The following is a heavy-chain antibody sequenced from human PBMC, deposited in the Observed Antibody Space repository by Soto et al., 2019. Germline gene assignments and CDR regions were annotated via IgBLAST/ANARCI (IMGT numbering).Heavy chain of an antibody. CDR2: LSDSGST. Sequence: QVQLQESGPGLVKPSQTLSLTCTVSGGSISAGYYWSWTRQHPGKGLEWIGSLSDSGSTSYNPSLKRLLTISVDTSKIQFSLNLSSVTAADTAVYYCARRDRSGYSYWLDTWGQGTLVSVSS. CDR1: GGSISAGYY. V-gene: IGHV4-31*01. CDR3: ARRDRSGYSYWLDT. D-gene: IGHD3-22*01. J-gene: IGHJ5*02.